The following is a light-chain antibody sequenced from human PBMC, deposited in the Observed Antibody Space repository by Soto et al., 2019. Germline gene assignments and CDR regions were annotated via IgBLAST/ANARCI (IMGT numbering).Light chain of an antibody. CDR3: MQTSHFPPCT. CDR1: QSLVHTDGNTY. CDR2: RVS. V-gene: IGKV2-24*01. J-gene: IGKJ2*02. Sequence: DIVLTQTLLSSPVTLGQPASISCRSSQSLVHTDGNTYLSWLQQRPGQPPRLLIYRVSKRLSGVPDRFSGSGAGTDFTLKISRVEAEDVGFYYCMQTSHFPPCTFGQGTRLDI.